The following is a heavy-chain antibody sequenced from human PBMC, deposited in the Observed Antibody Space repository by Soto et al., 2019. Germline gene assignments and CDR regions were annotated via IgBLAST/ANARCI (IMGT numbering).Heavy chain of an antibody. CDR1: GFTFSTYV. CDR3: ARSGLALPYSASHWFDP. D-gene: IGHD3-22*01. Sequence: EVQLVESGGGLVKPGGSLRLSCAASGFTFSTYVLNWVRQPPGKGLEWLSSISDSGHYIYYADSVKGRFTISRDNAKNSLFLQMNSLRGEDTAVYYCARSGLALPYSASHWFDPWGHGTLVTVSS. V-gene: IGHV3-21*01. CDR2: ISDSGHYI. J-gene: IGHJ5*02.